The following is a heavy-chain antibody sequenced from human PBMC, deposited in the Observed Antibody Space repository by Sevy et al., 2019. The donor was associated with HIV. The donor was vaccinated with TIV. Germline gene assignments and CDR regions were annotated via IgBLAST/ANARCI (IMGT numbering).Heavy chain of an antibody. Sequence: GESLKISCAASGFTFSSYSMNWVRQAAGKGLKSVSSISSSSSYIYDADSVKGRFTISRDNAKNSLYLQMNSLRAEDTAVYYCARESGSGSHIETLYYYYYGMDVWGQGTTVTVSS. J-gene: IGHJ6*02. CDR2: ISSSSSYI. CDR1: GFTFSSYS. V-gene: IGHV3-21*01. CDR3: ARESGSGSHIETLYYYYYGMDV. D-gene: IGHD3-10*01.